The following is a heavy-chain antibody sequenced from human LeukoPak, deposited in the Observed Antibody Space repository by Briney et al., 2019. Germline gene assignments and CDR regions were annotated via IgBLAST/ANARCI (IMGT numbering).Heavy chain of an antibody. CDR1: GGSFSGYY. CDR2: INHSGST. CDR3: ARAPLAGATRAFDY. J-gene: IGHJ4*02. V-gene: IGHV4-34*01. Sequence: PSETLSLTCAVYGGSFSGYYWSWIRQPPGKELEWIGEINHSGSTNYNPSLKSRVTISVDTSKNQFSLKLSSVTAADTAVYYCARAPLAGATRAFDYWGQGTLVTVSS. D-gene: IGHD1-26*01.